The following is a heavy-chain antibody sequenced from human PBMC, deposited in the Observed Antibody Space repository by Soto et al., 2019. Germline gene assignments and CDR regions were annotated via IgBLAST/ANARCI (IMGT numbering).Heavy chain of an antibody. CDR1: GYTFTSYG. CDR2: ISACNGNT. V-gene: IGHV1-18*01. CDR3: AQLLTPRPHAFDI. J-gene: IGHJ3*02. D-gene: IGHD1-1*01. Sequence: ASVKVSCKASGYTFTSYGISWVRQAPGQGLEWMGWISACNGNTNYAQKLQGRVTMTTDTSTSTAYMELRSLRSDDTAVYYCAQLLTPRPHAFDIWGQGTMVTVSS.